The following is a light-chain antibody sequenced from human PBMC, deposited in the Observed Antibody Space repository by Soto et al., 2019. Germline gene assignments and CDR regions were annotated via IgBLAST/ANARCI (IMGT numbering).Light chain of an antibody. V-gene: IGLV2-14*01. J-gene: IGLJ1*01. CDR2: GVH. CDR1: NSDVGGYDF. CDR3: TAFSANRVYL. Sequence: QSALTQPASVSGSPGQSITIPCTGTNSDVGGYDFVSWYQQHPGKAPRLLIHGVHNRSPGISGRFSASKSGLTASLTISGLQAEDEADYYCTAFSANRVYLFGPGTKVTVL.